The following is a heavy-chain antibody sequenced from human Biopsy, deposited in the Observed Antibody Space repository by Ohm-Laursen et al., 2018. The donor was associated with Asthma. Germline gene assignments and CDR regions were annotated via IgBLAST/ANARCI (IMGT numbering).Heavy chain of an antibody. CDR1: GFTFSSYG. V-gene: IGHV3-33*01. J-gene: IGHJ4*02. CDR2: MWYDGSSK. Sequence: SLRLSCAASGFTFSSYGMHWVRQAPGKGLEWVAGMWYDGSSKYCADSVKGRFTSSRDNSKNTVYLQMNGLRAGDTAVYYCARWNYNIVTAYYSYFDFWGQGTLVTVSS. CDR3: ARWNYNIVTAYYSYFDF. D-gene: IGHD3-9*01.